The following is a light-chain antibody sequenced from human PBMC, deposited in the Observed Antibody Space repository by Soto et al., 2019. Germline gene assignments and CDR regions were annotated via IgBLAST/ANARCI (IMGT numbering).Light chain of an antibody. CDR1: SSDVGGYNY. J-gene: IGLJ1*01. CDR2: EVS. CDR3: ASYTSSSTGV. V-gene: IGLV2-14*01. Sequence: QSALTQPASVSGSPGQSITISCTGTSSDVGGYNYVSWYQQHPGKAPKLMIYEVSNRPSGVSNRFSGSKSGNTASLTISGLHTEDEADSYCASYTSSSTGVFGTGTKVTVL.